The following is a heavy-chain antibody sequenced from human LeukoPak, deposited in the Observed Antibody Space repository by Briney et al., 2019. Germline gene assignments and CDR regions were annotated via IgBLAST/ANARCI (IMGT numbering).Heavy chain of an antibody. CDR3: AKDRSLAGTGVLDY. D-gene: IGHD1-1*01. CDR1: GFTFDDYA. Sequence: GRSLRLSCAASGFTFDDYAMHWVRQAPGKGLEWVSGISGNSGSIGYADSVKGRFTISRDNAKNSLYLQMNSLRAEDTALYYCAKDRSLAGTGVLDYWGQGTLVTVSS. CDR2: ISGNSGSI. V-gene: IGHV3-9*01. J-gene: IGHJ4*02.